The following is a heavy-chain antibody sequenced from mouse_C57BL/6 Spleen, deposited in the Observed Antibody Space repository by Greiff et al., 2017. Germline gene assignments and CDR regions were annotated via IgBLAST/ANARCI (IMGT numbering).Heavy chain of an antibody. V-gene: IGHV5-9*01. CDR2: ISGGGGNT. J-gene: IGHJ4*01. Sequence: EVKLMESGGGLVKPGGSLKLSCAASGFTFSSYTMSWVRQTPEKRLEWVATISGGGGNTYYPDSVKGRFTISRDNAKNTLYLQMSSLRSEDTALYYCAREGLTGTLYYAMDYWGQGTSVTVSS. CDR3: AREGLTGTLYYAMDY. CDR1: GFTFSSYT. D-gene: IGHD4-1*01.